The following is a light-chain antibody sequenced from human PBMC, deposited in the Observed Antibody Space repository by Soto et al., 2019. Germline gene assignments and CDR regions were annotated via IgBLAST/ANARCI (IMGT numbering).Light chain of an antibody. CDR2: EVS. Sequence: QSALTQPASVSGSPGQSITISCTGTSSDVGNYKYVSWYQQHPGKAPKLIIYEVSNRPSGVSDRFSGSKSGNTASLTISGLQAEDETDYYCPSYTSSGTYVFGTGTKVTVL. CDR1: SSDVGNYKY. V-gene: IGLV2-14*01. J-gene: IGLJ1*01. CDR3: PSYTSSGTYV.